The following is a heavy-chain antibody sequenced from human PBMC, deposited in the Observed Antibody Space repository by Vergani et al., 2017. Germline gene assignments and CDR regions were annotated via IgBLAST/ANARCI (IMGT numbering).Heavy chain of an antibody. CDR1: GFTFSSYG. D-gene: IGHD6-19*01. Sequence: QVQLVESGGGVVQPGRSLRLSCAASGFTFSSYGMHWVRQAPGKGLEWVAVIWYDGSNKYYADSVKGRFTISRDKSKNTLYLQMNSLRAEDTAVYYCARDRVAGAEYFDCWGQGTLVTVSS. CDR3: ARDRVAGAEYFDC. J-gene: IGHJ4*02. CDR2: IWYDGSNK. V-gene: IGHV3-33*01.